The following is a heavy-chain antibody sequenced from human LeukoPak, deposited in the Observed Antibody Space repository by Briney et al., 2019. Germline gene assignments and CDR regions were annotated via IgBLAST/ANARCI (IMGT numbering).Heavy chain of an antibody. CDR3: ARVRMGDDFNPFDY. CDR1: GFTFSSFW. J-gene: IGHJ4*02. Sequence: GGSLRLSCAASGFTFSSFWIYWVRHAPWKGLVWVSRIKSDGSETIYAGSVKGRFTISRDNAKNTLYLQMNSLRAEDTAVYYCARVRMGDDFNPFDYWGQGTLVTVSS. CDR2: IKSDGSET. V-gene: IGHV3-74*01. D-gene: IGHD3-16*01.